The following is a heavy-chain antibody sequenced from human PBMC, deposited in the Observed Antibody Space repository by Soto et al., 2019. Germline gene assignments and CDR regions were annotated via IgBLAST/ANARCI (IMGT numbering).Heavy chain of an antibody. CDR3: ARAPFGGEAQRYYLYGMDV. Sequence: QVQLVQSGAEVKKPGSSVKVSCKASGGTFSTYVITWVRQAPGQGLEWMGGIIPPIFGTTNYAQKFQGRVTITADESSDTGYRELSSLRSEDTAVYCCARAPFGGEAQRYYLYGMDVWGQGSTVTVSS. D-gene: IGHD2-21*01. CDR2: IIPPIFGTT. CDR1: GGTFSTYV. V-gene: IGHV1-69*01. J-gene: IGHJ6*02.